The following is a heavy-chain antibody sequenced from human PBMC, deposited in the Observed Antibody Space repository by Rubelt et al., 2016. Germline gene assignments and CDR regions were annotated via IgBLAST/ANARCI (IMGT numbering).Heavy chain of an antibody. CDR3: ARSELGTSITRDY. CDR1: GESFSVYY. J-gene: IGHJ4*02. CDR2: IDHSGTT. D-gene: IGHD7-27*01. V-gene: IGHV4-34*01. Sequence: QVQLQQWGAGLLKSSETLSLTCAVSGESFSVYYWSWIRQPPGKGLEWIGEIDHSGTTKYNPSLKSRVTIAVDTSKNLFSLKLTSVTAADAALYYCARSELGTSITRDYWGQGTLVTVSS.